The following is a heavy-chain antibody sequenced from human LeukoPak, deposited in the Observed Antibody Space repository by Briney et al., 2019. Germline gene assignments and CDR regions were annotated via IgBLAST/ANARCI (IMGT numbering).Heavy chain of an antibody. CDR3: AKSNSHDSFDL. V-gene: IGHV3-49*04. Sequence: GGSLRLSCTASGFTFADYPMSWVRQAPGKGLEWLCLIRTKAYGGTIEYAASVKGRFSMSRDDSKSIAYLQMNSLKTEDTAVYYCAKSNSHDSFDLWGLGTMVTVSS. J-gene: IGHJ3*01. D-gene: IGHD4-23*01. CDR1: GFTFADYP. CDR2: IRTKAYGGTI.